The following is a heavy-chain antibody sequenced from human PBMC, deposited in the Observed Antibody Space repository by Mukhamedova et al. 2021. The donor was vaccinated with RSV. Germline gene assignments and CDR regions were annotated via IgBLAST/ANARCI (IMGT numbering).Heavy chain of an antibody. CDR3: ARGLYDSRAVAFDV. V-gene: IGHV3-11*01. CDR2: MSSRGNLV. Sequence: GLEWISYMSSRGNLVYYADSVKGRFIISRDNAENSLYPQMNSLTAEDTALYYCARGLYDSRAVAFDVWGQGTMVTVSS. J-gene: IGHJ3*01. D-gene: IGHD3-22*01.